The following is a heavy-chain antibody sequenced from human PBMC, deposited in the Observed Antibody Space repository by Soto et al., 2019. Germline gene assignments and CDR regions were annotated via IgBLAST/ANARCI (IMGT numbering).Heavy chain of an antibody. CDR1: GDSISTFY. CDR2: IYYTGST. Sequence: SETLSLTCTVSGDSISTFYWSWIRQPPGRGLEWIGYIYYTGSTNYNPSLKSRVTMSVDTSKKQFSLKLTSVTAADTAVYYCARQRGNYFDYWGQGSLVTVSS. V-gene: IGHV4-59*01. CDR3: ARQRGNYFDY. D-gene: IGHD3-10*01. J-gene: IGHJ4*02.